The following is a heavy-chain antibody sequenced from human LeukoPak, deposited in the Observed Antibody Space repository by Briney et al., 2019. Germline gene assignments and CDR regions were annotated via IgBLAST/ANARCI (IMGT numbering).Heavy chain of an antibody. CDR3: ARWSGSGYYYVFDY. Sequence: SETLSLTCAVYGGSFSGYYWSWIRQPPGKGLEWIGEINHSGSTNYYPSLKSRVTISVDTSKNQFSLKLSSVTAADTAVYYCARWSGSGYYYVFDYWGQGTLVTVSS. CDR1: GGSFSGYY. CDR2: INHSGST. J-gene: IGHJ4*02. D-gene: IGHD3-22*01. V-gene: IGHV4-34*01.